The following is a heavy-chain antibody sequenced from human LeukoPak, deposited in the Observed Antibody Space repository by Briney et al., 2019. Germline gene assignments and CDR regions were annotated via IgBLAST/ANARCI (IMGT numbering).Heavy chain of an antibody. Sequence: SETLSLTCAVYGGSFSGYYWSWIRQLPGKGLEWIGEINHSGSTNYNPSLKSRVTISVDTSKNQFSLKLSSVTAADTAVYYCASRESSGWNTAEFDYWGQGTLVTVSS. D-gene: IGHD6-19*01. CDR3: ASRESSGWNTAEFDY. V-gene: IGHV4-34*01. CDR2: INHSGST. J-gene: IGHJ4*02. CDR1: GGSFSGYY.